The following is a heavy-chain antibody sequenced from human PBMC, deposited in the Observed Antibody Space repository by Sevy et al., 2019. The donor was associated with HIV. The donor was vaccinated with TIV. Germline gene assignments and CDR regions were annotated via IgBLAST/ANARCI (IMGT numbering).Heavy chain of an antibody. J-gene: IGHJ4*02. CDR2: IYYSGST. CDR3: ARHPLGAYYYGSGSYPLVGNRRGEFDY. V-gene: IGHV4-39*01. CDR1: GGSISSSSYY. Sequence: SETLSLTCTVSGGSISSSSYYWGWIRQPPGKGLEWIGSIYYSGSTYYNPSLKSRVTISVDTSKNQFSLKLSSVTAADTAVYYWARHPLGAYYYGSGSYPLVGNRRGEFDYWGQGTLVTVSS. D-gene: IGHD3-10*01.